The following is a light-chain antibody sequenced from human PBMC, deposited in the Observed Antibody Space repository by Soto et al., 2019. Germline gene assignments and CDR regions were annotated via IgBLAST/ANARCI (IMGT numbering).Light chain of an antibody. V-gene: IGLV2-14*01. CDR3: SSFTSSSTRV. CDR2: DVS. CDR1: SSDVGAYNY. J-gene: IGLJ1*01. Sequence: QSVLTQSASVSGSPGQSITISCTGTSSDVGAYNYVSWYQQHPGKAPKLIIYDVSNRPSGVSNRFSGSKSGNTASLTNSALQAEDEADYYCSSFTSSSTRVFGTGTKVTV.